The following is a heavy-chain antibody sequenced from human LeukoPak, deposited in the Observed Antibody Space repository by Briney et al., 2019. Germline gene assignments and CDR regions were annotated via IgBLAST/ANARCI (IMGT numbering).Heavy chain of an antibody. CDR1: GFTFSSYA. D-gene: IGHD3-10*01. CDR3: ARSPPDGLLWFGEGYFDY. V-gene: IGHV3-64*01. CDR2: ISSNGGST. Sequence: GGSLRLSCAASGFTFSSYAMHWVRQAPGRGLEYVSAISSNGGSTYYANSVKGRFTISRDNSKNTLYLQMGSLRAEDMAVYYCARSPPDGLLWFGEGYFDYWGQGTLVTLSS. J-gene: IGHJ4*02.